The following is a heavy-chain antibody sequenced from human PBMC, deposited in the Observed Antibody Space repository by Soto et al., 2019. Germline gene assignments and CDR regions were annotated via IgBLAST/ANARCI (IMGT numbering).Heavy chain of an antibody. V-gene: IGHV3-23*01. D-gene: IGHD3-22*01. J-gene: IGHJ3*02. CDR1: GFTFSSYA. CDR2: ISGSGGST. CDR3: AKDYYDSSGYSYDAFDI. Sequence: GSLRLSCAASGFTFSSYAMSWVRQAPGKGLEWVSAISGSGGSTYYADSVKGRSTISRDNSKNTLYLHMNSLRAEDTTVDYCAKDYYDSSGYSYDAFDIWGQGTMVTVSS.